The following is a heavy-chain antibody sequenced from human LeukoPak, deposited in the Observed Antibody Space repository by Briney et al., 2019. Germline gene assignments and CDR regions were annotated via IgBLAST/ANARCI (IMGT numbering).Heavy chain of an antibody. CDR3: VAAAPHIDY. V-gene: IGHV3-74*01. D-gene: IGHD6-13*01. CDR2: INSDGTWT. J-gene: IGHJ4*02. CDR1: GLTFSNYW. Sequence: GGSLRLSCAASGLTFSNYWAHWVRQAPGKGPVWLSRINSDGTWTSYADSVKGRFTISRDDAKNMLYLEMSSLRDEDMAVHYCVAAAPHIDYWGQGTLVTVSS.